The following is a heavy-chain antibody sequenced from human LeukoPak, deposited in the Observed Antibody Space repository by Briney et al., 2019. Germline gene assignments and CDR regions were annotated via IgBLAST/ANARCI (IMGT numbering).Heavy chain of an antibody. CDR3: ATSREGSVAAQSGY. Sequence: GGSLRLSCAASGFTFREYYMSGTRQAPGKGLEWISYISSSSSYTNYADSVKGRFTISRDNAKNSLYLQMNSLRAEDTALYYWATSREGSVAAQSGYWGQGTLVTVSS. CDR2: ISSSSSYT. CDR1: GFTFREYY. D-gene: IGHD6-19*01. V-gene: IGHV3-11*06. J-gene: IGHJ4*02.